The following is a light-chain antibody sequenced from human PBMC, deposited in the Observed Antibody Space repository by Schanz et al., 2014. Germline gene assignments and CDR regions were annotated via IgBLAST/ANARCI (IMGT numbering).Light chain of an antibody. CDR2: GAS. Sequence: EIVLTQSPATLSLSPGERATLSCRASQSVSSYLAWYQQKPGQAPRLLIYGASSRATGIPDRFSGSGSGTDFTLTISRLEPEDFAVYFCHQFGYSSWTFGQGTKVEIK. J-gene: IGKJ1*01. CDR3: HQFGYSSWT. CDR1: QSVSSY. V-gene: IGKV3-20*01.